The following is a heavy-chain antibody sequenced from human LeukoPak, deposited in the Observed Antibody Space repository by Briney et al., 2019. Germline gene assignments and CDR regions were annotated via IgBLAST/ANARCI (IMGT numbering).Heavy chain of an antibody. CDR3: ATMTTVVFDS. Sequence: SETLSLTCTVSGGSISSYYWSWIRQPPGKGLEWIGYIYYTGDTNYNPSLKSRVTISIDTSKNHFSLKLTSVTAADTAVYYCATMTTVVFDSWGQGTLVTVSS. CDR1: GGSISSYY. V-gene: IGHV4-59*01. J-gene: IGHJ4*02. CDR2: IYYTGDT. D-gene: IGHD4-17*01.